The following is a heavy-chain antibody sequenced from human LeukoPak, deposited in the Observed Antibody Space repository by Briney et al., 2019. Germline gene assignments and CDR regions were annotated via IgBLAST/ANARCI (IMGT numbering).Heavy chain of an antibody. CDR1: RFTFSSYW. CDR2: INSDGSST. Sequence: GGSLRLSCAASRFTFSSYWMHWVRQAPGKGLVWVSRINSDGSSTSYADSVKGRFTISRDNAKNTLYLQMNSLRAEDTAVYYCARALSRTFSGHYFDYWGQGTLVTVSS. V-gene: IGHV3-74*01. D-gene: IGHD3-10*01. J-gene: IGHJ4*02. CDR3: ARALSRTFSGHYFDY.